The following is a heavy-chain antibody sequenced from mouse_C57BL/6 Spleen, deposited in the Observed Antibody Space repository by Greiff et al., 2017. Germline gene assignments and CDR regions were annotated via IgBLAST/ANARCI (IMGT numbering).Heavy chain of an antibody. Sequence: VQLQQSGAELVRPGASVKLSCTASGFNIKDDYMHWVKQRPEQGLEWIGWIDPENGDTEYATKFQGKATITADTSSNTAYLQLSSLTSEDTAVYYCTLPDYFDYGGRGTTLTVSA. V-gene: IGHV14-4*01. CDR1: GFNIKDDY. J-gene: IGHJ2*01. CDR2: IDPENGDT. CDR3: TLPDYFDY.